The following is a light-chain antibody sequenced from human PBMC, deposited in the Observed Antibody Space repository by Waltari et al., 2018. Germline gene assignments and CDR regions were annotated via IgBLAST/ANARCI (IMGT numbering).Light chain of an antibody. V-gene: IGKV3-15*01. Sequence: DIVMTQSPATLSVSPGARATLSCRASQSVSSNLAWYQQKPGQAPRLLIYGASTRATGIPARFSGSGSGTEFTLTISSLQSEDFAVYYCQQYNNWPLWTFGQGTKVEIK. CDR3: QQYNNWPLWT. CDR2: GAS. CDR1: QSVSSN. J-gene: IGKJ1*01.